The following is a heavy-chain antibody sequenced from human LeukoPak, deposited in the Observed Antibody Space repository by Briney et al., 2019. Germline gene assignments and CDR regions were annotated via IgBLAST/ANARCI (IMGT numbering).Heavy chain of an antibody. CDR1: GFTFSNAW. V-gene: IGHV3-21*01. CDR3: ARIGYSYGPLGYYYYMDV. CDR2: ISGSGGST. Sequence: PGGSLRLSCAASGFTFSNAWMSWVRQAPGKGLEWVSAISGSGGSTYYADSVKGRFTISRDNAKNSLYLQMNSLRAEDTAVYYCARIGYSYGPLGYYYYMDVWGKGTTVTISS. D-gene: IGHD5-18*01. J-gene: IGHJ6*03.